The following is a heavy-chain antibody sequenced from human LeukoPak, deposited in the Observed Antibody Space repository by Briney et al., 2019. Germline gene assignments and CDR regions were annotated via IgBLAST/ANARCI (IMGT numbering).Heavy chain of an antibody. J-gene: IGHJ3*02. CDR1: GYSISSGYY. D-gene: IGHD2-15*01. V-gene: IGHV4-30-4*08. CDR2: IYYSGST. CDR3: ARGGRDAFDI. Sequence: SETLSLTCTVSGYSISSGYYWGWIRQPPGKGLEWIGYIYYSGSTYYNPSLKSRVAISVDTSKNQFSLKLSSVTAADTAVYYCARGGRDAFDIWGQGTMVTVSS.